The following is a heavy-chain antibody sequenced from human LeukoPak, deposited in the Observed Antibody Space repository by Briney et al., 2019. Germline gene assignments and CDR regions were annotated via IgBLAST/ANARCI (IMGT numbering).Heavy chain of an antibody. V-gene: IGHV4-39*01. CDR1: SDFFSSVTDY. CDR3: ARLDGLHLAHR. CDR2: GDYSGGT. D-gene: IGHD3-3*02. J-gene: IGHJ5*02. Sequence: SETLSLTCTVSSDFFSSVTDYWAWIRQPPGKGLEWIASGDYSGGTYYNPSLESRVAISADMSKNQISLKLSSVTAVDTAVYYCARLDGLHLAHRWGQGTLVTVSS.